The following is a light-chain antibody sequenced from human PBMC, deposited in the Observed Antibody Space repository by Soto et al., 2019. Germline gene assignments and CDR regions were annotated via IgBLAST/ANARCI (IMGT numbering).Light chain of an antibody. V-gene: IGLV2-14*03. Sequence: QSALTQPASVSGSPGQSITIPWSGTSSDIGSYNHVAWYQQFPGKSPKLMIYAVSDRPSGVSDRFSGSTSGITASLTISGLRTEDEADYYCISYTDRQSYLFGTGTKVTVL. J-gene: IGLJ1*01. CDR1: SSDIGSYNH. CDR3: ISYTDRQSYL. CDR2: AVS.